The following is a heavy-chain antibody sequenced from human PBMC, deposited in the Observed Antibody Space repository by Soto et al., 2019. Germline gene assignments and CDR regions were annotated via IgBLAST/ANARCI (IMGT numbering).Heavy chain of an antibody. CDR1: GGSFSGYY. J-gene: IGHJ5*02. D-gene: IGHD3-10*01. Sequence: SETLSLTCAVYGGSFSGYYWSWIRQPPGKGLEWIGEINHSGSTNYNPSPKSRVTISVDTSKNQFSLKLSSVTAADTAVYYCASSVRYYGSGRYYTGNWFDPWGQGTLVTVSS. CDR3: ASSVRYYGSGRYYTGNWFDP. CDR2: INHSGST. V-gene: IGHV4-34*01.